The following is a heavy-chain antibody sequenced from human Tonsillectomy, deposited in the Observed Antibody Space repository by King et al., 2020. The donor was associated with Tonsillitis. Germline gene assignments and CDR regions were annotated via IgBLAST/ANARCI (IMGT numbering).Heavy chain of an antibody. V-gene: IGHV5-51*01. D-gene: IGHD2-15*01. CDR3: ARRAPGHCSGGSCVWVGWFDP. J-gene: IGHJ5*02. CDR2: IYPGDSDT. CDR1: GYSFTSYW. Sequence: QLVQSGAEVKKPGESLKISCKGSGYSFTSYWIGWVRQMPGKGLEWMGIIYPGDSDTRYSPSFQGQVTISADKSISTAYLQWSSLKASDTAMYYCARRAPGHCSGGSCVWVGWFDPWGQGTLVTVSS.